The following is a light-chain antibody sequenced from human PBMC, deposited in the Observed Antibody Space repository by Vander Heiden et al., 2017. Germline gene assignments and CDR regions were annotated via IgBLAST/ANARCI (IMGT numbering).Light chain of an antibody. J-gene: IGKJ1*01. Sequence: DIQMTQSPSTLSASVGGRVTITCRARQSISSWLAWYQQKPGKAPKLLIYKASSLESGVPARFSGSGSGTEFTLTISSLQPDDFATYYCQQYNSYPCRFGQGTKVEIK. V-gene: IGKV1-5*03. CDR2: KAS. CDR1: QSISSW. CDR3: QQYNSYPCR.